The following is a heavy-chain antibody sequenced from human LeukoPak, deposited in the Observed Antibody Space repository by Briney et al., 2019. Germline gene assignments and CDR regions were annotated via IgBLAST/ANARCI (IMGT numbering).Heavy chain of an antibody. D-gene: IGHD6-13*01. V-gene: IGHV4-59*08. CDR3: ARRSDSSSRYFDL. CDR2: IYYSGST. CDR1: GDPLSRYH. J-gene: IGHJ2*01. Sequence: TSVTLTLTCTVSGDPLSRYHWRWLRQSPGKGLEGLGYIYYSGSTNYNPSLKSRVTISVDTSKNQFSLKLSSVTAADTAVYYCARRSDSSSRYFDLWGRGTLVTVSS.